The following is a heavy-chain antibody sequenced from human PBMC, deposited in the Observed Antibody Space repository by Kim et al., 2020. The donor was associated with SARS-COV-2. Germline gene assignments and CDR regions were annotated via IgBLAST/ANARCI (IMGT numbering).Heavy chain of an antibody. D-gene: IGHD2-2*01. CDR2: IDSDGFIT. J-gene: IGHJ6*02. Sequence: GGSLRLSCAASGFTFNNYDMSWVRQAPGKGLEWVSVIDSDGFITYYADSVKGRFTISRDNSKDTLFVQMNSLRAEDTAVYYCAKVLPGRYCSSTSCFYLHFGMDVWGQGTTVTVSS. CDR3: AKVLPGRYCSSTSCFYLHFGMDV. V-gene: IGHV3-23*03. CDR1: GFTFNNYD.